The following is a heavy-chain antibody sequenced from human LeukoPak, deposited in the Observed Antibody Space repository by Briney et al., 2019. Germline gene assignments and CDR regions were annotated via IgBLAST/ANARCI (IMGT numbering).Heavy chain of an antibody. D-gene: IGHD4-17*01. J-gene: IGHJ2*01. CDR3: ATQTTVTTNSWYFDL. Sequence: PGGSLRLSCAASGFTFSSYGMHWVRQAPGKGLEWVAVISYDGSNKYYADSVKGRFTISRDNSKNTLYLQMNSLRAEDTAVYYCATQTTVTTNSWYFDLCGRGTLVTVSS. CDR1: GFTFSSYG. V-gene: IGHV3-30*03. CDR2: ISYDGSNK.